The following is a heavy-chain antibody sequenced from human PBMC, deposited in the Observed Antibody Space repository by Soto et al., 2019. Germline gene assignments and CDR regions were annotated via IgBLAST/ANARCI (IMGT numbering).Heavy chain of an antibody. J-gene: IGHJ6*02. CDR3: GRGGFEHAMDV. CDR2: VNNDGRGT. Sequence: EVQLVESGGGLVQPGGSLRLSCAASGYTFSSYWIHWVRQAPGKGLVWVSRVNNDGRGTAYADSVEGRFTISRDNAKNTVYLQLNSLRAEDTAVYYCGRGGFEHAMDVWGQGTTVTVSS. V-gene: IGHV3-74*01. D-gene: IGHD3-3*01. CDR1: GYTFSSYW.